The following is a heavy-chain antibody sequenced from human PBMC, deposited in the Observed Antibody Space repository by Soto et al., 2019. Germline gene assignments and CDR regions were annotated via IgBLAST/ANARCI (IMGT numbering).Heavy chain of an antibody. CDR2: IYYSEST. CDR1: GGSVSSYY. J-gene: IGHJ6*03. V-gene: IGHV4-59*08. D-gene: IGHD3-3*01. Sequence: SETLSLTCTVSGGSVSSYYWSWIRQPPGKGLEWIGYIYYSESTNYNPSLKSRVTISVDTSKNQFSLRLSSVTAADTAVYYCARTPYSDFWSGYFRERYYYMEVWGKGTTVTVSS. CDR3: ARTPYSDFWSGYFRERYYYMEV.